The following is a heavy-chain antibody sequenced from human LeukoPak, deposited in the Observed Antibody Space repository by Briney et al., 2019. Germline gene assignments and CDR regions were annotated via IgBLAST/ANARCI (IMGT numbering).Heavy chain of an antibody. V-gene: IGHV4-39*01. J-gene: IGHJ4*02. CDR3: ARQIWTTVTGYIDY. Sequence: PSETLSLTCTVSGGSISSSSYYWGWIRQPPGKGLEWIGSIYHSGSTYYNPSLKSRVTISVDTSKNQFSLKLSSVTAADTAVYYCARQIWTTVTGYIDYWGQGTLVTVSS. D-gene: IGHD4-17*01. CDR2: IYHSGST. CDR1: GGSISSSSYY.